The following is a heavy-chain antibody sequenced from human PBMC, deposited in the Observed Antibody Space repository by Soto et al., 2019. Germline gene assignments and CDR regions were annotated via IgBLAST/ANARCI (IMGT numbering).Heavy chain of an antibody. J-gene: IGHJ4*02. CDR2: ISVSDAFI. CDR1: GFNVGAFA. CDR3: KRETVAGITGLDY. Sequence: LRLSCAASGFNVGAFAVNWVRQAPGKGLEWVSGISVSDAFIYYADSVRGRFSISRDASENILYLQMNSLRVDDTALYYCKRETVAGITGLDYWGPGTLVTVSS. V-gene: IGHV3-23*01. D-gene: IGHD1-20*01.